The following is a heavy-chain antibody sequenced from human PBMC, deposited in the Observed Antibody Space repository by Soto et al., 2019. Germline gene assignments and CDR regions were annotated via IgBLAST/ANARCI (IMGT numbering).Heavy chain of an antibody. CDR3: AREELPGPFDL. CDR2: ISSSSSYI. V-gene: IGHV3-21*01. Sequence: GGSLRLSCAASGFTFSSYSMNWVRQAPGKGLEWVSSISSSSSYIYYADSVKGRFTISRDNAKNSLYLQMNSLRAEDTAVYYCAREELPGPFDLWGHGTLVTVSS. CDR1: GFTFSSYS. D-gene: IGHD1-7*01. J-gene: IGHJ2*01.